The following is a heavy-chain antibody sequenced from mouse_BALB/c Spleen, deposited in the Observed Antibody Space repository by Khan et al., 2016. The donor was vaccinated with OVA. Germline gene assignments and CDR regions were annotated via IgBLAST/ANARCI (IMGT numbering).Heavy chain of an antibody. CDR2: ITYSGST. CDR1: GYSITSGYV. D-gene: IGHD1-2*01. V-gene: IGHV3-1*02. Sequence: VQLKQSGPGLVKPSQSLSLTCTVTGYSITSGYVCYWIRQFPGNLLEWMGFITYSGSTNYNPSLKGRTSITRDTSNNQFFLQLNSVTTEDTATYYCARTARIKYWGQGTTLTVSS. J-gene: IGHJ2*01. CDR3: ARTARIKY.